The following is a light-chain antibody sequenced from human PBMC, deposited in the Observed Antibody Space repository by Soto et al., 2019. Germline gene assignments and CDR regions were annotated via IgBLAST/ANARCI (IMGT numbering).Light chain of an antibody. CDR3: QQAKSFPIT. Sequence: IQVPQSPPSMAASVGDRVTITCRAGQDIGNWMTWYQQKPGKAPKLLIYSASTLVRGVPSRFSGSGSGTEFTLTISGLQPEDSLTYYCQQAKSFPITFGQGTRLEI. CDR1: QDIGNW. J-gene: IGKJ5*01. CDR2: SAS. V-gene: IGKV1-12*01.